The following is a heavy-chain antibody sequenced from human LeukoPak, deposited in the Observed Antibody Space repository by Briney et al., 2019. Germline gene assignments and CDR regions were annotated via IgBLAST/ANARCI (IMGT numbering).Heavy chain of an antibody. D-gene: IGHD5-18*01. Sequence: GESLKISCKSSGYSFTSYWIAWVRQMPGKGLEWMGIIYPGDSDTRYSPSFQGQVTISADKSISTAYLQWSSLKASDTAMYYCASRNTRGYSYGYDYYYMDVWGKGTTVTVSS. CDR2: IYPGDSDT. CDR3: ASRNTRGYSYGYDYYYMDV. J-gene: IGHJ6*03. V-gene: IGHV5-51*01. CDR1: GYSFTSYW.